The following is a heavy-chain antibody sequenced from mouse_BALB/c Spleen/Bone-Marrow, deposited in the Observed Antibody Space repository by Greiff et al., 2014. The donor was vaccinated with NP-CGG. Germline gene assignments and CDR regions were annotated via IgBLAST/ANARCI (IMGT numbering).Heavy chain of an antibody. V-gene: IGHV7-3*02. CDR1: GFTFTDYC. J-gene: IGHJ2*01. CDR3: GRDREGLVIDS. Sequence: VQLKESGGGLVQPGGSLRLSCATSGFTFTDYCMNWVRQPPGKALEWLAFIRNKANGYRTEYSSSEKGIFTISRDNSQTNLYLQINTLRAEAIATYYCGRDREGLVIDSWGQGTTLTVSS. CDR2: IRNKANGYRT.